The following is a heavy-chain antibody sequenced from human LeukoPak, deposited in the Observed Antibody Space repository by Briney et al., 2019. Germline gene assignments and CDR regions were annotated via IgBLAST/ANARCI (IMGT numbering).Heavy chain of an antibody. Sequence: SETLSLTCTVSGGSISSYYWSWIRQPPGKGLEWIGYIYYSGSTNYNPSLKSRVTISVDTSKNQFSLKLSSVTAADTAVYYCARGRYYDFWSGYPLHRPYYYYYYMDVWGKGTTVTVSS. D-gene: IGHD3-3*01. CDR1: GGSISSYY. CDR2: IYYSGST. J-gene: IGHJ6*03. V-gene: IGHV4-59*01. CDR3: ARGRYYDFWSGYPLHRPYYYYYYMDV.